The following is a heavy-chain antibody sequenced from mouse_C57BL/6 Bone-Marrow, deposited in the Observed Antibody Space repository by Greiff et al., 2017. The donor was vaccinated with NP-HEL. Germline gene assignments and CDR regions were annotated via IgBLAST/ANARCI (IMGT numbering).Heavy chain of an antibody. CDR3: AREGGAWFAY. J-gene: IGHJ3*01. CDR1: GYTFTSYW. CDR2: IDPSDSDT. V-gene: IGHV1-50*01. Sequence: QVQLQQPGAELVKPGASVKLSCKASGYTFTSYWMQWVKQRPGQGLEWIGEIDPSDSDTNYNQKFKGKATLTVDTSSSTAYMQLSSLTSEDSAVYYCAREGGAWFAYWGQGTLVTVSA.